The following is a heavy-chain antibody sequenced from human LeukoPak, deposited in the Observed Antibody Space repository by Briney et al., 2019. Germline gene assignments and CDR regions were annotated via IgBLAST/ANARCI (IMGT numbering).Heavy chain of an antibody. CDR3: ARDSRENYYGWDPQGY. V-gene: IGHV3-7*01. CDR2: IKQDGSEK. J-gene: IGHJ4*02. Sequence: GGSLRLSCAASGFTFSSHWMNWVRQAPGKGLEWGANIKQDGSEKYYVGSVKGRFTISRNNAKNSLYLQMNSLRAEDTAVYYCARDSRENYYGWDPQGYWGQGTLVTVSS. CDR1: GFTFSSHW. D-gene: IGHD1-26*01.